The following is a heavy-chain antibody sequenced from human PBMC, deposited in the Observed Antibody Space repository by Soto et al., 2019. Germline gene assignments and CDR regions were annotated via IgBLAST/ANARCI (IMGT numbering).Heavy chain of an antibody. CDR1: GYTFTDLY. V-gene: IGHV1-2*02. Sequence: ASVQASCKPSGYTFTDLYIHWLRQVPGQGIEWVGWINPKKVGIKYAQKFHGRDTMTRDTSVKTSYMDLNRLNFDDSAIYDCVRGQSVLCLDLWGRGTQVTVSS. J-gene: IGHJ1*01. CDR2: INPKKVGI. D-gene: IGHD2-2*01. CDR3: VRGQSVLCLDL.